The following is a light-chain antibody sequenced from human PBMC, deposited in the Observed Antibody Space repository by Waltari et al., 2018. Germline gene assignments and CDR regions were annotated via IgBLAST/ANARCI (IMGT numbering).Light chain of an antibody. V-gene: IGKV1-9*01. J-gene: IGKJ5*01. CDR1: QDSSKS. CDR3: QQLDTYPIT. CDR2: GAS. Sequence: CAAGQDSSKSLAWYQQKPGKAPTLLIYGASSLQCGFPSRFSGSGSGTDFALTISSLQPEDSATYYCQQLDTYPITFGQGTRLEIK.